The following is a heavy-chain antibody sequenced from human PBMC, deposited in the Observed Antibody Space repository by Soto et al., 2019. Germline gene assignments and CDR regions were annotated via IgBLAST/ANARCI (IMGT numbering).Heavy chain of an antibody. CDR3: ARGYFEWLLPLGY. Sequence: ASVKVSCKASGYTFTSYAMHWVRQAPGQRLEWMGWINAGNGNTKYSQKFQGRVTITRDTSASTAYMELSSPRSEDTAVYYCARGYFEWLLPLGYWGQGTLVTVSS. V-gene: IGHV1-3*01. D-gene: IGHD3-9*01. CDR1: GYTFTSYA. J-gene: IGHJ4*02. CDR2: INAGNGNT.